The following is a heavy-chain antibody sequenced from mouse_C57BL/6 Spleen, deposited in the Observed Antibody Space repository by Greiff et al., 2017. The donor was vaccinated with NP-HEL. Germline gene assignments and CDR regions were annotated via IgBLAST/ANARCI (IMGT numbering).Heavy chain of an antibody. CDR2: IHPSDSDT. J-gene: IGHJ2*01. CDR3: AIAYYSNYYFDY. CDR1: GYTFTSYW. V-gene: IGHV1-74*01. Sequence: QVQLQQPGAELVRPGSSVKLSCKASGYTFTSYWMHWVKQRPGQGLEWIGRIHPSDSDTNYNQKFKGKATLTVDKSSSTAYMQLSSLTSEDSAVYYCAIAYYSNYYFDYWGQGTTLTVSS. D-gene: IGHD2-5*01.